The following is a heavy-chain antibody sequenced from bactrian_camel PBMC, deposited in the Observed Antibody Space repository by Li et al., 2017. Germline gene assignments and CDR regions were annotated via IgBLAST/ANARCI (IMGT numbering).Heavy chain of an antibody. Sequence: DVQLVESGGGLVQPGGSLRLSCTASGFTFSSVAMNWVRQAPGKGLEWVSGISCGGSSTTYADSVKGRFTISRDNAKNTLYLQVNSLKSEDTALYYCATDVQGWYPSIGYWGQGTQVTVS. D-gene: IGHD3*01. CDR2: ISCGGSST. CDR3: ATDVQGWYPSIGY. V-gene: IGHV3S42*01. J-gene: IGHJ4*01. CDR1: GFTFSSVA.